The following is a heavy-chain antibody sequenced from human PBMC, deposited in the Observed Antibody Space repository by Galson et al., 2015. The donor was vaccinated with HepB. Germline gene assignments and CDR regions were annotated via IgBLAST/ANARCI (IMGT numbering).Heavy chain of an antibody. Sequence: TLSLTCTVSGGSISSGDYYWSWIRQPPGKGLEWIGYIYYSGSTYYNPSLKSRVTITVDTSKNQFSLKLSLVTAADTAVYYCAGDSTGTGYYMDVWGKGTTVTVSS. CDR2: IYYSGST. CDR1: GGSISSGDYY. V-gene: IGHV4-30-4*01. CDR3: AGDSTGTGYYMDV. D-gene: IGHD3/OR15-3a*01. J-gene: IGHJ6*03.